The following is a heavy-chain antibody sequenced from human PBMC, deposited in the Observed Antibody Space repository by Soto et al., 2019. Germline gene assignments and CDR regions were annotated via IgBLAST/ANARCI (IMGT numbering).Heavy chain of an antibody. CDR1: GYTFTKYG. J-gene: IGHJ6*02. CDR2: ISGYTDNT. V-gene: IGHV1-18*04. CDR3: ARVASLIPIFHGLDA. Sequence: QVQLVQSGAEVKKPRASVKVSCKASGYTFTKYGITWVRQAPGQGLEWLGWISGYTDNTNFAQRLKGRVNMTTDTSTTTAYMELRSLRPDDTAIYYCARVASLIPIFHGLDAWGQGTTVTVSS. D-gene: IGHD3-3*01.